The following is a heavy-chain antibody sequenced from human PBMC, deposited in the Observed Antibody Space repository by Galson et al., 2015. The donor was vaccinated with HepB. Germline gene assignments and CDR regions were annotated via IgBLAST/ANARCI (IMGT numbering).Heavy chain of an antibody. D-gene: IGHD4-17*01. Sequence: SLRLSCAASGFRFSDYYMSWIRQAPGEGLEWIAYISSSTTYITYADSVKGRFTISRDNAENALYQQMNSLRAEDTAVYYCARDGDYLSYHTHWFDPWGQGTLVTVSS. J-gene: IGHJ5*02. CDR3: ARDGDYLSYHTHWFDP. CDR2: ISSSTTYI. CDR1: GFRFSDYY. V-gene: IGHV3-11*06.